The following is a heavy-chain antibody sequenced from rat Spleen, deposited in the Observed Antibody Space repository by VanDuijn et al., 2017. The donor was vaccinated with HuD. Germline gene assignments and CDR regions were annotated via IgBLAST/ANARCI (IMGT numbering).Heavy chain of an antibody. D-gene: IGHD4-3*01. V-gene: IGHV3-1*01. CDR1: GYSITSNY. J-gene: IGHJ2*01. CDR2: ISYSGST. CDR3: ARYGRYNSGWGFDY. Sequence: EVQLQESGPGLVKPSQSLSLTCSVTGYSITSNYWGWIRKFPGNKMEWMGYISYSGSTNYNPSLKSRISFTRDTSKNQFFLQLNSVTTEDTATYYCARYGRYNSGWGFDYWGQGVMVTVSS.